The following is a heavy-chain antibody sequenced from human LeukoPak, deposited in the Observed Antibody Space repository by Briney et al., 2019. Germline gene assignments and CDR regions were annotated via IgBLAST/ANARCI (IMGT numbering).Heavy chain of an antibody. CDR1: GFIFRNYA. CDR2: ITGSGDTT. CDR3: AKWGDYDILTGYYVSDF. Sequence: GGSLRLSCAASGFIFRNYAMSWVRQAPGKGLEWVSAITGSGDTTYHADSVKGRFTISRDNSKNTLYVEMNTLRAEDTAVYYRAKWGDYDILTGYYVSDFWGQGTLVTVSS. J-gene: IGHJ4*02. D-gene: IGHD3-9*01. V-gene: IGHV3-23*01.